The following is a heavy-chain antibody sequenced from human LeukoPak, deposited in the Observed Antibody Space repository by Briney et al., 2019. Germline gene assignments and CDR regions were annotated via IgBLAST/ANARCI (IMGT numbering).Heavy chain of an antibody. CDR3: ARDLGYCSSTSCYNGFDY. J-gene: IGHJ4*02. Sequence: GGSLRLSCAASGFTFSSYSMNWVRQAPGKGLEWVSSISSSSYIYYADSVKGRFTISRDNAKNSLYLQMNSLRAEDTAVYYCARDLGYCSSTSCYNGFDYWGQGTLVTVSS. CDR1: GFTFSSYS. CDR2: ISSSSYI. D-gene: IGHD2-2*02. V-gene: IGHV3-21*01.